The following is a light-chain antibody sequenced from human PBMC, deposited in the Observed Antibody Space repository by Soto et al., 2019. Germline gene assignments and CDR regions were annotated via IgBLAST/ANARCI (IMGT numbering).Light chain of an antibody. CDR3: QQYNYWPPYT. V-gene: IGKV3-15*01. J-gene: IGKJ2*01. CDR2: GAS. Sequence: EVVMTQSPATLYVSPGERVTLSCRASQAVGYNLAWYQHKPGQAPRLLIYGASTRVTGIPTRFSGSGSGTEFTLTISSLQSEDFAVYYCQQYNYWPPYTFGQGTNLEFK. CDR1: QAVGYN.